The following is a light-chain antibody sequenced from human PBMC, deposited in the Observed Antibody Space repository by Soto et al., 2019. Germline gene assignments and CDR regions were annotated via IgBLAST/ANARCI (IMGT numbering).Light chain of an antibody. J-gene: IGLJ1*01. CDR1: SSDVGGYNY. CDR2: EVN. Sequence: QSVLTQPASASGSPGQSVTISCTGTSSDVGGYNYVSWYQQHPGKAPKLMIYEVNNRPSGVPDRFSGSKSGNTASLPVSGLQAEDEGDYYSSSCAGSNNKVFGTGSKVTV. CDR3: SSCAGSNNKV. V-gene: IGLV2-8*01.